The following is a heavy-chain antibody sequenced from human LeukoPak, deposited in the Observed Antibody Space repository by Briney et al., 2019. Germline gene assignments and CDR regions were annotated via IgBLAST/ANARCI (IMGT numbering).Heavy chain of an antibody. Sequence: GGSLRLSCAASGFTFNNHAMGWVRQAPGKGLEWVSDVSDSGSSTCYADSVKGRFAISRDNSKNTLYLQMNSLRAEDTAIYHCAKGVGRTCARGNLFDSWGQGTLVTVSS. J-gene: IGHJ4*02. V-gene: IGHV3-23*01. CDR3: AKGVGRTCARGNLFDS. D-gene: IGHD3-16*01. CDR2: VSDSGSST. CDR1: GFTFNNHA.